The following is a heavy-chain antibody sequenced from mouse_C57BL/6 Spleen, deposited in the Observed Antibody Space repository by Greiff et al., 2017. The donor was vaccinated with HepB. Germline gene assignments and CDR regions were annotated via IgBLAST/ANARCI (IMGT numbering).Heavy chain of an antibody. CDR3: ARRGDYGFDY. CDR1: GYTFTSYW. J-gene: IGHJ2*01. D-gene: IGHD2-4*01. Sequence: VQLQQSGAELVRPGTSVKLSCKASGYTFTSYWMHWVKQRPGQGLEWIGVIDPSDSYTNYNQKFKGKATLTVDTASSTAYMQLSSLTSEDSAVYYCARRGDYGFDYWGQGTTLTVSS. V-gene: IGHV1-59*01. CDR2: IDPSDSYT.